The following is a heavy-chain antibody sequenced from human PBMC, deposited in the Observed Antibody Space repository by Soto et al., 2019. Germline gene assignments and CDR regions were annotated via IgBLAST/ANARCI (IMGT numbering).Heavy chain of an antibody. CDR1: GYTFTGYY. CDR3: ARAPGAKGIAVAGPGVYYYYGMDV. CDR2: INPNSGGT. D-gene: IGHD6-19*01. J-gene: IGHJ6*01. Sequence: ASVKVSCKASGYTFTGYYMHWVRQAPGQGLEWMGWINPNSGGTNYAQKFQGRVTMTRDTSISTAYMELSRLRSDDTDGYYCARAPGAKGIAVAGPGVYYYYGMDVWRQGPKVSVSS. V-gene: IGHV1-2*02.